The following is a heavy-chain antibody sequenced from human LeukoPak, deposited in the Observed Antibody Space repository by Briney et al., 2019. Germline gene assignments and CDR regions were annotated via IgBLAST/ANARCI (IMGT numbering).Heavy chain of an antibody. CDR1: GFTFSNAW. CDR2: IKSKTDGGTT. D-gene: IGHD2-2*02. J-gene: IGHJ4*02. CDR3: TTDGGPLYPFDY. Sequence: PGGSLRLSCAASGFTFSNAWMSWVRQAPGKGLEWVGRIKSKTDGGTTDYAAPVKGRFTISRDDSKNTLCLQMNSLKTEDTAVYYCTTDGGPLYPFDYWGQGTLVTVSS. V-gene: IGHV3-15*01.